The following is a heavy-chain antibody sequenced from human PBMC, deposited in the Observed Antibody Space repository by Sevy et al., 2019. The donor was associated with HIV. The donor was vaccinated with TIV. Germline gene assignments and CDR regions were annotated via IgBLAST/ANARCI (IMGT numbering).Heavy chain of an antibody. CDR2: IYYSGST. D-gene: IGHD4-17*01. CDR3: AREDGDYFDY. V-gene: IGHV4-59*01. Sequence: SETLSLTCTVSGGSTSSYYWSWIRQPPGKGLEWIGYIYYSGSTNYNPSLKSRVTISVDTSKNQFSLKLSSVTAADTAVYYCAREDGDYFDYWGQGTLVTVSS. CDR1: GGSTSSYY. J-gene: IGHJ4*02.